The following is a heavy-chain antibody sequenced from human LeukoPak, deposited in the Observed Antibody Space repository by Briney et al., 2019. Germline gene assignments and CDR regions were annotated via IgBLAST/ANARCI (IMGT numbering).Heavy chain of an antibody. CDR2: TYTDGTT. CDR1: GSTVNNIY. CDR3: ARGILAAGTFDC. J-gene: IGHJ4*02. Sequence: GGSLRLSCAASGSTVNNIYMSWVRQAPGKGPEWVSVTYTDGTTYYADSVKGRFTISRDNGKNTLYLQMNTLRAEDTAVYYCARGILAAGTFDCWGQGTLVTVSS. V-gene: IGHV3-66*01. D-gene: IGHD6-13*01.